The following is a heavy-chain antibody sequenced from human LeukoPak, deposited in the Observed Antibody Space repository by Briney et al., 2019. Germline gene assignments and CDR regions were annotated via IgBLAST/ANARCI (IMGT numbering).Heavy chain of an antibody. CDR1: GFTFSNAW. V-gene: IGHV3-15*07. D-gene: IGHD3-3*01. J-gene: IGHJ4*02. Sequence: GGSLRLSCAASGFTFSNAWMNWVRQAPGKGLEWVGRIKSKTDGGTTDYAAPVKGRFTISRDDSKNTLYLQMNSLKTEDTAVYYCTAYPRYYDLWSGYYANDYWGQGTLVTVSS. CDR2: IKSKTDGGTT. CDR3: TAYPRYYDLWSGYYANDY.